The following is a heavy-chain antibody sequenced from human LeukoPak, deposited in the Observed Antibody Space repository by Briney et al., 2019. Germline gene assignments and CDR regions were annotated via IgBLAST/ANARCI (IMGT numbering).Heavy chain of an antibody. V-gene: IGHV4-61*02. CDR2: IYTSGST. Sequence: PSETLSLTCTVSGGSISSGSYYWSWIRQPAGKGLEWIGRIYTSGSTNYNPSLKSRVTISVDTSKNQFSLKLSSVTAADTAVYYCARELERNAFDIWGQGTVVTVFS. D-gene: IGHD1-1*01. J-gene: IGHJ3*02. CDR1: GGSISSGSYY. CDR3: ARELERNAFDI.